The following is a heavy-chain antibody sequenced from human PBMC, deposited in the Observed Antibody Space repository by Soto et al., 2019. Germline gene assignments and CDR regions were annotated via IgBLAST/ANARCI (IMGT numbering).Heavy chain of an antibody. CDR2: INHSGST. CDR1: VVSFSGYY. V-gene: IGHV4-34*01. CDR3: ARGYSSSSRVVLGRSGWFEP. D-gene: IGHD6-6*01. Sequence: WETLSLTCAFYVVSFSGYYWSCIRHPPGKWLEWIGEINHSGSTNYNPSLKSRVTISVDTSKNQFSLKLSSVTAADTAVYYCARGYSSSSRVVLGRSGWFEPWGQGTLVSVSS. J-gene: IGHJ5*02.